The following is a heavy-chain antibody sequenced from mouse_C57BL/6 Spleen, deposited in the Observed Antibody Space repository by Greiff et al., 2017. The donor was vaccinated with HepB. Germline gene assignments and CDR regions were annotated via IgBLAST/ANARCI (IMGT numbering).Heavy chain of an antibody. J-gene: IGHJ1*03. D-gene: IGHD2-1*01. CDR2: IDPSDSYT. CDR1: GYTFTSYW. Sequence: VQLQESGAELVKPGASVKLSCKASGYTFTSYWMQWVKQRPGQGLEWIGDIDPSDSYTNYNQKFKGKATLTVDTSSSTAYMQLSSLTSEDSAVYYCSKGGNHWYFDVWGTGTTVTVSS. V-gene: IGHV1-50*01. CDR3: SKGGNHWYFDV.